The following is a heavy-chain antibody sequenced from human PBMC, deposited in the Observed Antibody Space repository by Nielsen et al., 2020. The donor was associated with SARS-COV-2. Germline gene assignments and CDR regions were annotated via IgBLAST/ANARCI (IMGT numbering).Heavy chain of an antibody. CDR3: ARGAINYDILTGYLYGMDV. D-gene: IGHD3-9*01. J-gene: IGHJ6*02. CDR1: GYTFTSYG. V-gene: IGHV1-18*01. Sequence: ASVKVSCKASGYTFTSYGISWVRQAPGQGLEWMGWISAYNGNTNYAQKLQGRVTMTTDTSTSTAYMGLRSLRSDDTAVYYCARGAINYDILTGYLYGMDVWGQGTTVTVSS. CDR2: ISAYNGNT.